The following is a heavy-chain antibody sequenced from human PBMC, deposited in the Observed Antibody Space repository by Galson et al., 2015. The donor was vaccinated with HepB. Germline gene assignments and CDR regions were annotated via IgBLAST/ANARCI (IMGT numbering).Heavy chain of an antibody. CDR2: INTDGTKT. D-gene: IGHD3-16*01. CDR3: SSPNWG. Sequence: LRLSCAASGFPFGSYWMHWVRQAPGKCLVWVSYINTDGTKTAYADSVRGRFTISRDNVRNTVFLQMDYLRLEDAGVYFCSSPNWGGGKGTLVTVSS. J-gene: IGHJ4*02. V-gene: IGHV3-74*01. CDR1: GFPFGSYW.